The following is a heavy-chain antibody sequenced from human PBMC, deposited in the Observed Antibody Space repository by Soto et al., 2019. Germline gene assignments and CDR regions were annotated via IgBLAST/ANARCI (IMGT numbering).Heavy chain of an antibody. CDR2: IRGDGGQT. J-gene: IGHJ4*02. V-gene: IGHV3-23*01. CDR3: TRDVGLDSDDFFAY. D-gene: IGHD3-9*01. CDR1: GFTFTSYG. Sequence: GSLRLSCTASGFTFTSYGMGWVRQAPGKGLQWVSTIRGDGGQTHYTDSVKGRFSISRDNSKNTVYLQMDSLRAEDTAMYFCTRDVGLDSDDFFAYWGQGTQVTVSS.